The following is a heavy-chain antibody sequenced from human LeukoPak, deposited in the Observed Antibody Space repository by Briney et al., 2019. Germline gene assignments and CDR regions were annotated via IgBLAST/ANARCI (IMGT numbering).Heavy chain of an antibody. CDR1: GYTFTSYG. J-gene: IGHJ1*01. Sequence: GASVKVSCKASGYTFTSYGISWVRQAPGQGLEWMGWINPNNGGTNYAQKFQGRVTMTRDTSISTAYMELSRLTSDDTAVYYCARDVSHSDSSGYIEYFQDWGQGTLVTVSS. CDR2: INPNNGGT. D-gene: IGHD3-22*01. V-gene: IGHV1-2*02. CDR3: ARDVSHSDSSGYIEYFQD.